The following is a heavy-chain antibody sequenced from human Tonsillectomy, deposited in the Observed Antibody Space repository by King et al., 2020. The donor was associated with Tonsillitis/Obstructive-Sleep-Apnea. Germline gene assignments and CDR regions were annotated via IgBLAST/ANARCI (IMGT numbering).Heavy chain of an antibody. D-gene: IGHD1-26*01. V-gene: IGHV3-23*04. J-gene: IGHJ4*02. CDR1: GFTFSSYA. CDR2: ISGSGGST. CDR3: AKGDKYSGSLAVVDY. Sequence: VQLVESGGGLVQPGGSLRLSCAASGFTFSSYAMSWVRQAPGKGLEWVSVISGSGGSTYYADSVKGRVTISRDNSKKPLNLQINSLRAEDTAVYYCAKGDKYSGSLAVVDYWGQGTLVTVSS.